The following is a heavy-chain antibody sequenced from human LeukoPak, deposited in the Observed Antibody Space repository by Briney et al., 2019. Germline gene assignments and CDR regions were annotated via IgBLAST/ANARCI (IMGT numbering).Heavy chain of an antibody. CDR2: IWYDGSNK. CDR1: GFTFSSYG. D-gene: IGHD3-3*01. V-gene: IGHV3-33*01. CDR3: ARVNDFWSGYYTFDY. Sequence: PGGSLRLSCAASGFTFSSYGMHWVRQAPSKGLEWVAVIWYDGSNKYYADSVKGRFTISRDNSKNTLYLQMNSLRAEDTAVYYCARVNDFWSGYYTFDYWGQGTLVTVSS. J-gene: IGHJ4*02.